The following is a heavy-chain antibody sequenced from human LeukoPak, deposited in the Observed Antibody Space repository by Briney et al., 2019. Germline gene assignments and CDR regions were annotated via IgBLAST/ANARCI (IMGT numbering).Heavy chain of an antibody. CDR1: GGSFSGYY. D-gene: IGHD2-15*01. V-gene: IGHV4-34*01. J-gene: IGHJ4*02. Sequence: SETLSLTCAVYGGSFSGYYWSWIRQPPGKGLEWIGEINHSGSTNYNPSLKSRVTISVDTSKNQFSLKLSSVTAADTAVYYCAGAWSSSYRIFDYWGQGTLVTVSS. CDR3: AGAWSSSYRIFDY. CDR2: INHSGST.